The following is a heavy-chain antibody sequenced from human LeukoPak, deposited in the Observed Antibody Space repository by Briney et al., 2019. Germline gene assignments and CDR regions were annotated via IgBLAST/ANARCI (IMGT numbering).Heavy chain of an antibody. Sequence: ASVKVSCKASGYTFTTYGISWVRQAPGQGLEWMGIINPSGGSTSYAQKFQGRVTMTRDTSTSTVYMELSSLRSEDTAVYYCAREPYSGYDWSPFDYWGQGTLVTVSS. D-gene: IGHD5-12*01. CDR2: INPSGGST. CDR1: GYTFTTYG. V-gene: IGHV1-46*01. J-gene: IGHJ4*02. CDR3: AREPYSGYDWSPFDY.